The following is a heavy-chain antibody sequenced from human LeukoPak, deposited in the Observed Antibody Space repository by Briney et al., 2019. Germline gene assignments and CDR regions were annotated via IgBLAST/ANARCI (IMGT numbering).Heavy chain of an antibody. J-gene: IGHJ4*02. V-gene: IGHV4-59*01. CDR2: IYYSGST. D-gene: IGHD6-19*01. CDR3: ARGAVAAHNFDY. CDR1: GGSISSYY. Sequence: SETLSLTCTASGGSISSYYWSWIRQPPGKGLEWIGYIYYSGSTNYNPSLKSRVTISVDTSKNQFSLKVSSVTAAGTAVYYCARGAVAAHNFDYWGQGTLVTVSS.